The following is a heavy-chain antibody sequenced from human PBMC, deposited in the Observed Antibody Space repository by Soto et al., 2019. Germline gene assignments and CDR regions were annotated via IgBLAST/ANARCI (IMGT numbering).Heavy chain of an antibody. CDR3: ATDQSGYYFDY. Sequence: ASVKVSCKASGYTFTSYAMHWVRQAPGQRLEWMGWINAGNGNTKYSQKFQGRVTITRDTSASTAYMELSSLTFEDTAIYYCATDQSGYYFDYWGQGTQVTVSS. CDR1: GYTFTSYA. J-gene: IGHJ4*02. D-gene: IGHD3-3*01. V-gene: IGHV1-3*01. CDR2: INAGNGNT.